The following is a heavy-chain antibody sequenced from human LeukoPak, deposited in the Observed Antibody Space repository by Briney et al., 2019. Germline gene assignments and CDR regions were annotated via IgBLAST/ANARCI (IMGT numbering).Heavy chain of an antibody. CDR2: ISYDGSNK. J-gene: IGHJ3*02. CDR3: AKDQGVGESVGAFDI. Sequence: GRSLRLSCAASGFTFSSYGMHWVRQAPGKGLEWVAVISYDGSNKYYADSVKGRFTISRDNSKNTLYLQMNSLRAEDTAVYYCAKDQGVGESVGAFDIWGQGTMVTVSS. CDR1: GFTFSSYG. V-gene: IGHV3-30*18. D-gene: IGHD1-26*01.